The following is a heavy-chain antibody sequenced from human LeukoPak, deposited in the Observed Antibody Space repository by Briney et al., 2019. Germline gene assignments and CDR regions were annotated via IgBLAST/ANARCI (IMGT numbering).Heavy chain of an antibody. D-gene: IGHD6-13*01. CDR1: GYTFTSYD. V-gene: IGHV1-8*01. CDR3: ARAPRYRIAEAGTSYYYYYYMDV. Sequence: ASVKVSCKASGYTFTSYDINWVRQATGQGLEWMGWMNPNSGNTGYAQKFQGRVTMTRNTSISTAYMELSSLRSEDTAVYYCARAPRYRIAEAGTSYYYYYYMDVWAKGPRSPSP. J-gene: IGHJ6*03. CDR2: MNPNSGNT.